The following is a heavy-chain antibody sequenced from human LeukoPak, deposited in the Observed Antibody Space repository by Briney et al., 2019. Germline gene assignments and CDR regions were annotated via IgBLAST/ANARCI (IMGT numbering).Heavy chain of an antibody. CDR2: ISYSGST. CDR1: VGSISIGDYY. CDR3: VRAEQQPRHDAFHI. D-gene: IGHD6-13*01. V-gene: IGHV4-31*03. J-gene: IGHJ3*02. Sequence: SETLSLTCTVSVGSISIGDYYCSWIRQHPRKCMECMGCISYSGSTYYNPSLQSRVYISVDTSKTKFSLKLRSVTGADTAVYYCVRAEQQPRHDAFHIRGKGKMVTVSS.